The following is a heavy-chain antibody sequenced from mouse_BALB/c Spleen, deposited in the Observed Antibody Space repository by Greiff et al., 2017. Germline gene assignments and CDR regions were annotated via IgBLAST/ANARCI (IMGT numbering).Heavy chain of an antibody. CDR3: ARGSTMITYYAMDY. D-gene: IGHD2-4*01. CDR2: ISYDGSN. J-gene: IGHJ4*01. CDR1: GYSITSGYY. Sequence: EVQVVESGPGLVKPSQSLSLTCSVTGYSITSGYYWNWIRQFPGNKLEWMGYISYDGSNNYNPSLKNRISITRDTSKNQFFLKLNSVTTEDTATYYCARGSTMITYYAMDYWGQGTSVTVSS. V-gene: IGHV3-6*02.